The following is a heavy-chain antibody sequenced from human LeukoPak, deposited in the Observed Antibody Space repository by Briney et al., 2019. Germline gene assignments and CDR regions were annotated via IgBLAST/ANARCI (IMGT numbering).Heavy chain of an antibody. CDR2: ISWNSGSI. CDR1: GFTFDDYA. Sequence: GGSLRLSCAASGFTFDDYAMHWVRQAPGKGLEWVSGISWNSGSIGYADSVKGRFTISRDNAKNSLYLQMNSLRAEDTALYYCAKDSSYYYGMDVWGQGTTVTVSS. V-gene: IGHV3-9*01. J-gene: IGHJ6*02. CDR3: AKDSSYYYGMDV.